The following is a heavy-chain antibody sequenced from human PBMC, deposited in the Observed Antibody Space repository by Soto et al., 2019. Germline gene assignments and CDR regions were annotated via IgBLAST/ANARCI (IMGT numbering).Heavy chain of an antibody. J-gene: IGHJ6*02. CDR1: GGSISSYY. Sequence: SETLSLTCTVSGGSISSYYWSWIRQPPGKGLEWIGYIYYSGSTNYNPSLKSRVTISVDTSKNQFSLKLSSVTAADTAVYYCARFRVPHYYYNGMDVWGQGTTVTVSS. CDR3: ARFRVPHYYYNGMDV. V-gene: IGHV4-59*08. CDR2: IYYSGST.